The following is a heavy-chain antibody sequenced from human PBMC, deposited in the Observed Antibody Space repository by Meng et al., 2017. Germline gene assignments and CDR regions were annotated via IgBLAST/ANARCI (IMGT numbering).Heavy chain of an antibody. CDR1: GGTFSSYA. Sequence: SVKVSCKASGGTFSSYAISWVRQAPGQGLEWMGGISPIFGTANYAQKFQGRVTITTDESTSTAYMELSSLRSEDTAVYYCARDEDISAAGKLFGDYWGQGTLVTVSS. CDR2: ISPIFGTA. J-gene: IGHJ4*02. D-gene: IGHD6-25*01. V-gene: IGHV1-69*05. CDR3: ARDEDISAAGKLFGDY.